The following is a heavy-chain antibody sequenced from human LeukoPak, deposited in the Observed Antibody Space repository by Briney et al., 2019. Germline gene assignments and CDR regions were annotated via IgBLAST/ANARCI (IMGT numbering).Heavy chain of an antibody. Sequence: SETLCLTCAVSGGSISSSNWWSWVRQPPGKGLEWIGEIYHSGSTNYNPSLKSRVTISVDTSKNQFSLKLSSVTAADTAVYYCARMIAAAGTHNWFDPWGPGTLVTVSS. CDR1: GGSISSSNW. J-gene: IGHJ5*02. V-gene: IGHV4-4*02. D-gene: IGHD6-13*01. CDR3: ARMIAAAGTHNWFDP. CDR2: IYHSGST.